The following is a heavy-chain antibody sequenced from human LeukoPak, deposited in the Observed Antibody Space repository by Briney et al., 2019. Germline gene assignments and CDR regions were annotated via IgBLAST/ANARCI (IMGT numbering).Heavy chain of an antibody. V-gene: IGHV3-23*01. J-gene: IGHJ6*02. CDR1: GFTFRSYS. CDR2: ISGSGGST. D-gene: IGHD4-17*01. CDR3: AKDLATAYYYYYGMDV. Sequence: GGSLRLSCEASGFTFRSYSMNWVRQAPGKGLEWVSAISGSGGSTYYADSVKGRFTISRDNSKNTLYLQMNSLRAEDTAVYYCAKDLATAYYYYYGMDVWGQGTTVTVSS.